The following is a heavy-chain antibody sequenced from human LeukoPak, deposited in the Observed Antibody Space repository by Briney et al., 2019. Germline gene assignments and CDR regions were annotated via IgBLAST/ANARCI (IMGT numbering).Heavy chain of an antibody. J-gene: IGHJ3*02. D-gene: IGHD3-22*01. CDR1: GGTFSSYA. CDR2: IIPIFGIA. CDR3: ARDPREDYYDSSGAFDI. V-gene: IGHV1-69*04. Sequence: SLKVSCKASGGTFSSYAISWERQAPGPGLEWMGRIIPIFGIANYAQKFQGRVTITADKSTSTAYIELSSLRSEDTAVYYCARDPREDYYDSSGAFDIWSQGTMVTVPS.